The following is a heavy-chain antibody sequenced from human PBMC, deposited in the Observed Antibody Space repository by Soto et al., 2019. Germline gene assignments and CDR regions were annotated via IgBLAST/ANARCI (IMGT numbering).Heavy chain of an antibody. CDR3: ARDQSYYGMDV. J-gene: IGHJ6*02. Sequence: ASVKVSCKASGYTFTSYAIHWVRQAPGQRLEWMGWINAGNGNTKYSQKFQGRVTITRDTSASTAYMELSSLRSEDTAVYYCARDQSYYGMDVWGQGTTVTVSS. CDR2: INAGNGNT. V-gene: IGHV1-3*01. CDR1: GYTFTSYA.